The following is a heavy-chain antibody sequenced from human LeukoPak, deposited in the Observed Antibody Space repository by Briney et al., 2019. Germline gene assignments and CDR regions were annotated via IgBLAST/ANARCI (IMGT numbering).Heavy chain of an antibody. J-gene: IGHJ4*02. CDR3: AKDLMVRGVPRQGFDY. CDR1: GFTFSSYG. V-gene: IGHV3-30*02. Sequence: GGSLRLSCAASGFTFSSYGMHWVRQAPGKGLEWVAFIRYDGSNKYYADSVKGRFTISRDNSKNTLYQQMNSLRAEDTAVYYCAKDLMVRGVPRQGFDYWGQGTLVTVSS. D-gene: IGHD3-10*01. CDR2: IRYDGSNK.